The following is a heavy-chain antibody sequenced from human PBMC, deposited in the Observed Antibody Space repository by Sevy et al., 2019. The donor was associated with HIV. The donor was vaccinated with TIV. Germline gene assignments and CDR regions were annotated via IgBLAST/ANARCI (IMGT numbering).Heavy chain of an antibody. Sequence: AGSLRLSCATSGFTFNINAMSWVRLAPGKGLEWVSTIGGGDTYYADSVKGRFTISRDDSKGAVYLQMNSLRADDTAVYYCAKDGVSRNKLWDWFDPWGQGTLVTVSS. D-gene: IGHD2-21*01. CDR3: AKDGVSRNKLWDWFDP. CDR2: IGGGDT. J-gene: IGHJ5*02. CDR1: GFTFNINA. V-gene: IGHV3-23*01.